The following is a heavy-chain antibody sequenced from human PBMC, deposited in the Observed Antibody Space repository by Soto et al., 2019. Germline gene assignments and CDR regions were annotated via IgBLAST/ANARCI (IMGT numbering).Heavy chain of an antibody. CDR2: ISPGNSDT. J-gene: IGHJ6*02. V-gene: IGHV5-51*01. D-gene: IGHD3-10*01. CDR3: ARSRSYYGSGSFYNTYYFGIDV. Sequence: GESLKISCKGSGYSFTSYWINWVRQMPGKGLEWMGIISPGNSDTRYSPSFQGQVTISADKSINTAYLQWSSLKASDTAMYYCARSRSYYGSGSFYNTYYFGIDVWGQGTTVTV. CDR1: GYSFTSYW.